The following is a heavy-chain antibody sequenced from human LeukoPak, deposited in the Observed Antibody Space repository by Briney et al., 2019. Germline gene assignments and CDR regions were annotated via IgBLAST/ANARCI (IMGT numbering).Heavy chain of an antibody. Sequence: AAVRVSCKVSGYTFTSSNINWVRQAPGQGLEWMGWMNPSSGNTAYAQRFLGRVTMTRDTSTNTAFLQLTSLRSEDTAVYYCARGLDVERSSAWSWGAKKFYYNVMDVWGQGTTVTVSS. J-gene: IGHJ6*02. CDR3: ARGLDVERSSAWSWGAKKFYYNVMDV. CDR2: MNPSSGNT. CDR1: GYTFTSSN. V-gene: IGHV1-8*01. D-gene: IGHD3-9*01.